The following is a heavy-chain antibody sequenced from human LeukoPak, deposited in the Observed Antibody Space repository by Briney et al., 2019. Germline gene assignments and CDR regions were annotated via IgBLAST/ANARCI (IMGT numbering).Heavy chain of an antibody. J-gene: IGHJ4*02. Sequence: PGGSLRLSCAASGFIVSSNYMNWVRQAPGKGLEWVSVIYTDGSTYYADSVKGCFTISRDISKNTVHLQMNSLRAGDTAVYYCARDPHGYNSYFDYWGQGTLVTVSS. D-gene: IGHD5-24*01. CDR3: ARDPHGYNSYFDY. CDR1: GFIVSSNY. V-gene: IGHV3-53*01. CDR2: IYTDGST.